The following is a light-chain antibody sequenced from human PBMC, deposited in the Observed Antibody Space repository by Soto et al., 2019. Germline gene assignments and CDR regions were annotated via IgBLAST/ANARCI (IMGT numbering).Light chain of an antibody. Sequence: ESVLTQSPGTLSLSPGERATISCRASQSVSSNYLAWYQQKPCQAPRLLIYGASTRATGIPDRFSGSGSGTDFTLTISRLEPEDSAVYYCQQYGSSPTWTFGQGTKVEIK. J-gene: IGKJ1*01. V-gene: IGKV3-20*01. CDR1: QSVSSNY. CDR2: GAS. CDR3: QQYGSSPTWT.